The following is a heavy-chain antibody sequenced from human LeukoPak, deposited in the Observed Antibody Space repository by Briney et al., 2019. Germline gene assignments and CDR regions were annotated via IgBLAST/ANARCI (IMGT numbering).Heavy chain of an antibody. CDR3: AKERSSMFDY. Sequence: GALRLSCAASGFTFSSYGMHWVRQAPGKGLEWVAFIRYDGSNKYYADSVKGRFTISRDNSKNTLYLQMNSLRGEDTAVYYCAKERSSMFDYWGQGTLVTVSS. J-gene: IGHJ4*02. CDR1: GFTFSSYG. CDR2: IRYDGSNK. V-gene: IGHV3-30*02. D-gene: IGHD5-24*01.